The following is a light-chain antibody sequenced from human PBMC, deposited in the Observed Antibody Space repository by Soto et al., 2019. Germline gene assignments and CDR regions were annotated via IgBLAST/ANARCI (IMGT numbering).Light chain of an antibody. Sequence: EIVMTPSPATLSVSPGARATLSCRASQSVSSNLAWYQQKPGQAPRLLIYDASNRATGIPARFSGSGSGTEFTLTISSLQSEDFAVYYCQQYNNWRWTFGQGTKVDIK. V-gene: IGKV3D-15*01. CDR2: DAS. J-gene: IGKJ1*01. CDR1: QSVSSN. CDR3: QQYNNWRWT.